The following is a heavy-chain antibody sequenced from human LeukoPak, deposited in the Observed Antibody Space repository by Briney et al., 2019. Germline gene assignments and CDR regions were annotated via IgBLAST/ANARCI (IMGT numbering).Heavy chain of an antibody. CDR1: GGSISSYY. Sequence: SETLSLTCTVSGGSISSYYWSWIRQPPGKGLEWIGYIYYSGSTNYNPSLKSRVTISVDTSKNQFSLKLSSVTAADTAVYYCALSPGYSSSWYRGWGQGTLVTVSS. J-gene: IGHJ4*02. CDR2: IYYSGST. V-gene: IGHV4-59*08. CDR3: ALSPGYSSSWYRG. D-gene: IGHD6-13*01.